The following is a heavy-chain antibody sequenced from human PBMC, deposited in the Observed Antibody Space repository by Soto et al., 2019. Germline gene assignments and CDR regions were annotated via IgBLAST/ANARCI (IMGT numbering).Heavy chain of an antibody. Sequence: GVLKISCAASRFTFSTYWMHWVRQAPGKGLVWVSRINSDGTGTSYADSVKGRITISRDNAKNTLYLQMNSLRSEDTAVYYCAGYSSGYSYDAFYIWGQGSMVTVSS. J-gene: IGHJ3*02. CDR2: INSDGTGT. CDR1: RFTFSTYW. V-gene: IGHV3-74*01. D-gene: IGHD3-22*01. CDR3: AGYSSGYSYDAFYI.